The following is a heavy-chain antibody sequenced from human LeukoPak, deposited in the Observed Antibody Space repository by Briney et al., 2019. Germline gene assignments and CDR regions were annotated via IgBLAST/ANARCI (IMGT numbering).Heavy chain of an antibody. D-gene: IGHD3-22*01. J-gene: IGHJ4*02. CDR3: STGTYDSSGYYGLRFDY. V-gene: IGHV4-31*03. CDR2: IYYSGST. Sequence: PSETLSLTCTVSGGSISSGGYYWSWIRQHSGKGLEWIGYIYYSGSTYYNPSLKSRVTISVDTSKNQFSLKLCSVTAADTAVYYCSTGTYDSSGYYGLRFDYWGQGTLVTVSS. CDR1: GGSISSGGYY.